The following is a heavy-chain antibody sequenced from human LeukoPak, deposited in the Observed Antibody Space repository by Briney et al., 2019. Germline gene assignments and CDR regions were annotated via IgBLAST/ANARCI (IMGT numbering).Heavy chain of an antibody. J-gene: IGHJ4*02. CDR3: ASGRRQTTWFGEFAHYFDY. V-gene: IGHV1-46*01. CDR2: IYPRDGST. D-gene: IGHD3-10*01. Sequence: ASVKVSCKVSGYSFTSNYIHWVRQAPGQGLEWMGMIYPRDGSTSYAQRFQDRVTVTRDTSTSTVHMELSGLRSEDTAVYYCASGRRQTTWFGEFAHYFDYWGQGTLVTVSS. CDR1: GYSFTSNY.